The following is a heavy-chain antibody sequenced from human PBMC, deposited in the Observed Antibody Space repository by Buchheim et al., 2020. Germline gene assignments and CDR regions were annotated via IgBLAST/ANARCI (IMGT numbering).Heavy chain of an antibody. V-gene: IGHV3-15*01. Sequence: EVQLVESGGGLVKPGGSLRLSCAASGFTFSNAWMSWVRQAPGKGLEWVGRIKSKTDGGTTDYAAPVKGRFTISRDDSKNTLYLQMNSLKTEDTAVYYCTVVYDFWSGRNPAYYYYGMDVWGQGTT. CDR1: GFTFSNAW. CDR2: IKSKTDGGTT. D-gene: IGHD3-3*01. CDR3: TVVYDFWSGRNPAYYYYGMDV. J-gene: IGHJ6*02.